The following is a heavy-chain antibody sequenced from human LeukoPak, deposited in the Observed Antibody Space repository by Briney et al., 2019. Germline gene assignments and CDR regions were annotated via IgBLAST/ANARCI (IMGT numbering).Heavy chain of an antibody. D-gene: IGHD5-18*01. CDR2: PYYRSKWYN. CDR3: AKAMGLNDAFDI. J-gene: IGHJ3*02. CDR1: GDSVSSNSAA. V-gene: IGHV6-1*01. Sequence: SQTLSLTCAISGDSVSSNSAAWNWIRQSPSRGLEWLGRPYYRSKWYNDYAVSVKSRITINPDTSKNQFSLQLNSVTPEDTAVYYCAKAMGLNDAFDIWGQGTMVTVSS.